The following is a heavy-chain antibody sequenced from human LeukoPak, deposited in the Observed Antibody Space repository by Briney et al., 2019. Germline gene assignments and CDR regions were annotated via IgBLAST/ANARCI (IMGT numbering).Heavy chain of an antibody. V-gene: IGHV3-33*06. Sequence: PGGSLRLSCEVSGFIFSYYGMNWVRQAPGKGLEWVAVIWYDGSNKYYADSVKGRFTISRDNSKNTLYLQMNSLRAEDTAVYYCAKVGRGYSYGSYYMDVWGKGTTVTVSS. CDR3: AKVGRGYSYGSYYMDV. CDR1: GFIFSYYG. D-gene: IGHD5-18*01. J-gene: IGHJ6*03. CDR2: IWYDGSNK.